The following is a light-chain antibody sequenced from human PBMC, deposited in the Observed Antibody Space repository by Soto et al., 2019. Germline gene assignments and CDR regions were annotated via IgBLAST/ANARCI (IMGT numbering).Light chain of an antibody. CDR1: QSVSDN. V-gene: IGKV3-15*01. CDR2: GAS. CDR3: QQYNNWPIT. Sequence: EIVMTQPPATLSVSPGERATLSCRASQSVSDNLAWYQQKPGQAPRLFIYGASARATGIPARFSGGGSGTEFTLTISSLQSEDFAIYYCQQYNNWPITLGQGTRPEI. J-gene: IGKJ5*01.